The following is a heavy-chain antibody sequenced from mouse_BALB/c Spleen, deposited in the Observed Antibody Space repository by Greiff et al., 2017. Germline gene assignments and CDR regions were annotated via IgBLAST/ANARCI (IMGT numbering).Heavy chain of an antibody. V-gene: IGHV5-17*02. J-gene: IGHJ3*01. Sequence: EVQRVESGGGLVQPGGSRKLSCAASGFTFSSFGMHWVRQAPEKGLEWVAYISSGSSTIYYADTVKGRFTISRDNPKNTLFLQMTSLRSEDTAMYYCASKFSYWGQGTLVTVSA. CDR2: ISSGSSTI. CDR1: GFTFSSFG. CDR3: ASKFSY.